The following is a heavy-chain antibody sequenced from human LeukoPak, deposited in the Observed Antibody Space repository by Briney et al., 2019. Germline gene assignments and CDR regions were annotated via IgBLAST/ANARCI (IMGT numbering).Heavy chain of an antibody. J-gene: IGHJ3*02. Sequence: GGSLRLSCAASGFTFSSYAMSWVRQAPGKGLEWISAISGSGGSTYYADSVKGRLTISRDNSKNTLYLQMNGLRAEDTAVYYCAKVYGGNSYAFDIWGQGTMVTVSS. CDR1: GFTFSSYA. D-gene: IGHD4-23*01. CDR3: AKVYGGNSYAFDI. CDR2: ISGSGGST. V-gene: IGHV3-23*01.